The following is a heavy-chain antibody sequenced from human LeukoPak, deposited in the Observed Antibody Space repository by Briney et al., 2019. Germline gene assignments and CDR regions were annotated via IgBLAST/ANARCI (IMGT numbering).Heavy chain of an antibody. Sequence: GGSLRLSCAASGFTFSSYAMSWVRQAPGKGLEWVSAISGSGGSTYYADSVKGRFTISRDNSKNTLYLQMNSLRAEDTAVYYCASGSRDGYNYRFDYWGQGTLVTVSS. V-gene: IGHV3-23*01. CDR1: GFTFSSYA. CDR2: ISGSGGST. J-gene: IGHJ4*02. D-gene: IGHD5-24*01. CDR3: ASGSRDGYNYRFDY.